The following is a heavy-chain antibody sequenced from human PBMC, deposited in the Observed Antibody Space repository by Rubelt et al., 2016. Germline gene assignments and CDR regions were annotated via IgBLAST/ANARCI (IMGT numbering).Heavy chain of an antibody. V-gene: IGHV1-46*01. J-gene: IGHJ6*02. CDR2: INPSSGAT. Sequence: VRQAPGQGLEWMGLINPSSGATTYAQKFQGRVIMTRDTSTSTVYMEVSSLRSEDTAVYYCARGRTEVWYVNYYYGMDVWGQGTTVTVSS. CDR3: ARGRTEVWYVNYYYGMDV. D-gene: IGHD3-10*01.